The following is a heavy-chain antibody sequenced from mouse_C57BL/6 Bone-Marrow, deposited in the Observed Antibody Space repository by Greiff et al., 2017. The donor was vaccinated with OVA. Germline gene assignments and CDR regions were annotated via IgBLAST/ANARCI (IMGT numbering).Heavy chain of an antibody. J-gene: IGHJ3*01. CDR3: ARWGYYGFAY. CDR1: GYAFTNYL. V-gene: IGHV1-54*01. CDR2: INPGSGGT. D-gene: IGHD2-3*01. Sequence: QVHVKQSGAELVRPGTSVKVSCRASGYAFTNYLIEWVKQRPGQGLEWIGVINPGSGGTNYNEKFKGKATLTADKSSSTAYMQLSSLTSEDSAVYFCARWGYYGFAYWGQGTLVTVSA.